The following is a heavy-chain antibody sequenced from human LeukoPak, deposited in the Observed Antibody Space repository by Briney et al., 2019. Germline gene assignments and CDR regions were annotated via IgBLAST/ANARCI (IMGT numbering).Heavy chain of an antibody. D-gene: IGHD2-15*01. CDR2: IYTSGST. V-gene: IGHV4-4*09. Sequence: PSETLSLTCTVSGGSISSYYWSWIRQPPGKGLEWIGYIYTSGSTNYNPSLKSRVTISVDTSKNQFSLKLRSVTAADTAVYYCARASKYCSGGSCYSVNFDYWGQGTLVTVSS. CDR3: ARASKYCSGGSCYSVNFDY. CDR1: GGSISSYY. J-gene: IGHJ4*02.